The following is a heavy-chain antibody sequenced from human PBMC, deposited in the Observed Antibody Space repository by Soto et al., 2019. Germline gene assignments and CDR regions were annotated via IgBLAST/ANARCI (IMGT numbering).Heavy chain of an antibody. Sequence: QVHLVESGGGVVPPGRSLRLSCAASGFTFSTTGMHWVRQAPGKGLEWVAMISHDGGEKFYTDSVKGRFTISRDTSKNTLYLQMDSLRPEDTAIYHCAKDLYGAGWYNYFDPWGQGTLVTVSS. CDR3: AKDLYGAGWYNYFDP. V-gene: IGHV3-30*18. J-gene: IGHJ5*02. CDR1: GFTFSTTG. D-gene: IGHD6-19*01. CDR2: ISHDGGEK.